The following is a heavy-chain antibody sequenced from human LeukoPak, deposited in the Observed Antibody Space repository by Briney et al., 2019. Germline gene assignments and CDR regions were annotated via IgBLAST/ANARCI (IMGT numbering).Heavy chain of an antibody. V-gene: IGHV1-8*01. D-gene: IGHD3-22*01. CDR3: ARSSSGYYYRDY. CDR2: MNPNSGNT. CDR1: GYTFTSYD. Sequence: AAVKVSCKASGYTFTSYDINWVRQATGQGLEWMGWMNPNSGNTGYAQKFQGRVTMTTETTTSTAYMELRSLRSDDTAVYYCARSSSGYYYRDYWGQGNLVTVSS. J-gene: IGHJ4*02.